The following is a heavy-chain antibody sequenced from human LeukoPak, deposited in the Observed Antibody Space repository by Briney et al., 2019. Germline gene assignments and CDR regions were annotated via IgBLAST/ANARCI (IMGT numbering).Heavy chain of an antibody. CDR1: GGSISSGDYY. Sequence: SETLSLTCTVSGGSISSGDYYWSWIRQPPGKGLEWIGYIYYSGSTYYNPSLKSRVTISVDTSKNQFSLKLSSVTAADTAVYYCARGRLGELSSDYWGQGTLVTVSS. J-gene: IGHJ4*02. CDR2: IYYSGST. D-gene: IGHD3-16*02. CDR3: ARGRLGELSSDY. V-gene: IGHV4-30-4*01.